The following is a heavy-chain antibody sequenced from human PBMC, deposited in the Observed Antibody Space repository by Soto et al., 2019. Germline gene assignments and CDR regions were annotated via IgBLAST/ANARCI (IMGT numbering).Heavy chain of an antibody. J-gene: IGHJ2*01. CDR3: AREDHTIYWYFDL. D-gene: IGHD3-3*01. CDR2: IKQDGSEK. Sequence: EVQLVESGGGLVQPGGSLRLSCAASGFTFSSYWMSWVRQAPGTGLEWVANIKQDGSEKYYVDSVKGRFTISRDNAKNSLYLQMNSVRAEDTAVYYCAREDHTIYWYFDLWGRGTLVTVSS. CDR1: GFTFSSYW. V-gene: IGHV3-7*03.